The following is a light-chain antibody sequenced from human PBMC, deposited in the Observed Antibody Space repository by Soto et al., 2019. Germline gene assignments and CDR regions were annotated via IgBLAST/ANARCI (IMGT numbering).Light chain of an antibody. Sequence: QSVLTQPPSVSGAPGQRVTISCTWSSSNIAAGYDVHWYQQLPGTAPKLLIYGNNNRPSGVPDRCSGSKPGTSASLAVTGVQADDDKDYYCQSYDSSLDVVFGGGTKLTVL. V-gene: IGLV1-40*01. J-gene: IGLJ2*01. CDR2: GNN. CDR3: QSYDSSLDVV. CDR1: SSNIAAGYD.